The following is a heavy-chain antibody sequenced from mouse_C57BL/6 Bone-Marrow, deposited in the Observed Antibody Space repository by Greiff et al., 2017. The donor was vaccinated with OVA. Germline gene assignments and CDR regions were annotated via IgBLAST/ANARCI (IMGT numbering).Heavy chain of an antibody. D-gene: IGHD1-1*01. CDR1: GYTFTSYG. CDR3: ATIYYCGSSYGYFDV. J-gene: IGHJ1*03. V-gene: IGHV1-81*01. CDR2: IYPRSGNT. Sequence: VQLQQSGAELARPGASVKLSCKASGYTFTSYGISWVKQRTGQGLEWIGEIYPRSGNTYYNEKFKGKATLTADKSSSTAYMELRSLTSEDSAVYFCATIYYCGSSYGYFDVWGTGTTVTVSS.